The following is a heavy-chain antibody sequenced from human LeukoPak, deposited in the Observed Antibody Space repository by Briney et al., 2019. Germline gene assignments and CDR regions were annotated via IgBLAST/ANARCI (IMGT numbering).Heavy chain of an antibody. V-gene: IGHV3-21*01. CDR2: ISSSSSSYSYT. D-gene: IGHD3-10*01. CDR1: GFTFSSYS. J-gene: IGHJ5*02. Sequence: GGSPRLSCAASGFTFSSYSMHWVRQAPGKGLEWVSSISSSSSSYSYTYYADSVKGRFTISRDNAKNTLLLQMNSLRAEDTAVYYCAREKDYYGSGTGWFDPWGQGTLVTVSS. CDR3: AREKDYYGSGTGWFDP.